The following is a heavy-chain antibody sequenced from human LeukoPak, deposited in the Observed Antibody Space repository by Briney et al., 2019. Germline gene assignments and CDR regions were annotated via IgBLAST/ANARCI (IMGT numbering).Heavy chain of an antibody. CDR3: AKEMIDYGDYV. CDR1: GFTFTKYW. CDR2: IKQDGSDK. V-gene: IGHV3-7*03. D-gene: IGHD4-17*01. Sequence: SGGSLRLSCAASGFTFTKYWMTWVRQAPGKGLEWVGNIKQDGSDKNYMDSVKGRFTISRDNSKNTLYLQMNSLRAEDTAVYYCAKEMIDYGDYVWGQGTLVTVSS. J-gene: IGHJ4*02.